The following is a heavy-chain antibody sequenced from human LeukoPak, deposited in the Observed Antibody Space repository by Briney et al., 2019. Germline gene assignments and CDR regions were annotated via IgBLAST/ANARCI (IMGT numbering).Heavy chain of an antibody. Sequence: SETLSLTCTVPGGSISSYYWSWIRQPPGKGLEWIGYIYYSGSTNYNPSLKSRVTISVDTSKNQFSLKLSSVTAADTAVYYCARVAAAGAYFDYWGQGTLVTVSS. CDR2: IYYSGST. CDR3: ARVAAAGAYFDY. V-gene: IGHV4-59*01. D-gene: IGHD6-13*01. CDR1: GGSISSYY. J-gene: IGHJ4*02.